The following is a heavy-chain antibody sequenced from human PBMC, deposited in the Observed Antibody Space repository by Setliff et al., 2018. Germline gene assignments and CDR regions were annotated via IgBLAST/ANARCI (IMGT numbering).Heavy chain of an antibody. CDR3: ATNPPKGPSGGYYYDDPYYYYMDV. Sequence: GESLRLSCAASGFTFSSYWMSWVRQAPGKGLEWVANIKRDGREIYYADSVKGRFTISRDNAKNSVYLQVNSLRAEDTAVYYCATNPPKGPSGGYYYDDPYYYYMDVWGKGTTVTVSS. J-gene: IGHJ6*03. CDR1: GFTFSSYW. D-gene: IGHD3-22*01. V-gene: IGHV3-7*01. CDR2: IKRDGREI.